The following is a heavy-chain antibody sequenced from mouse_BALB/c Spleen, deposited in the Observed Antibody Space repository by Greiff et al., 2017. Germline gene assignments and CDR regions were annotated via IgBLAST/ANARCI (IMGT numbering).Heavy chain of an antibody. CDR1: GFSLTSYG. CDR3: ARGFYYGNLYAMDY. V-gene: IGHV2-9*02. D-gene: IGHD1-1*01. Sequence: VQLQQSGPGLVQPSQSLSITCTVSGFSLTSYGVHWVRQSPGKGLEWLGVIWAGGSTNYNSALMSRLSISKDNSKSQDFLKMNSLQTDDTAMYYCARGFYYGNLYAMDYWGQGTSVTVSS. J-gene: IGHJ4*01. CDR2: IWAGGST.